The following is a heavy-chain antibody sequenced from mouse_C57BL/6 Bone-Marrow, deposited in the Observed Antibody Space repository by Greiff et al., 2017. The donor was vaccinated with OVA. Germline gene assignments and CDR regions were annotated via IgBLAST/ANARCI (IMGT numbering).Heavy chain of an antibody. V-gene: IGHV1-72*01. CDR1: GYTFTSYW. CDR3: ARSGVTTRDYAMDY. Sequence: QVQLQQPGAELVKPGASVKLSCKASGYTFTSYWMHWVKQRPGRGLEWIGRIDPNSGGTKYNEKVKSKATLTVDKPSSTAYMQLSSLTSESSAVYYCARSGVTTRDYAMDYWGQGTSVTVSS. J-gene: IGHJ4*01. CDR2: IDPNSGGT. D-gene: IGHD2-2*01.